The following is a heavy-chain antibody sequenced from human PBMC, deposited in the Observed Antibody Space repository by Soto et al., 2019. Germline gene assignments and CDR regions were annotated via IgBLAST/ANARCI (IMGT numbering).Heavy chain of an antibody. V-gene: IGHV3-30-3*01. CDR2: ISYDGSNK. CDR3: ASSAPWAPSFPPRSVLFPIH. Sequence: PGGSLRLSCAASGFTFSSYAMHWVRQAPGKGLEWVAVISYDGSNKYYADSVKGRFTISRDNSKNTLYLQMNSLRAEDTAVYYCASSAPWAPSFPPRSVLFPIHWGQGTLVTVSS. CDR1: GFTFSSYA. D-gene: IGHD2-8*01. J-gene: IGHJ4*02.